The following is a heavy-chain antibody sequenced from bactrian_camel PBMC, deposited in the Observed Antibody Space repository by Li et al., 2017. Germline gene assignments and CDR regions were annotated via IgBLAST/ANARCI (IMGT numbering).Heavy chain of an antibody. D-gene: IGHD7*01. V-gene: IGHV3S40*01. CDR3: AAFRKSRGGGTSSPPPLIQGAYNN. Sequence: DVQLVESGGGSVQAGGSLRLSCAASGYTYNRNCMAWFRQAPGKERVGLAALHTSGGSLFVSDLVQGRFTISKDFAKSTVYLQMNNLKPEDTAVNYCAAFRKSRGGGTSSPPPLIQGAYNNWGQGTQVTVS. J-gene: IGHJ4*01. CDR2: LHTSGGSL. CDR1: GYTYNRNC.